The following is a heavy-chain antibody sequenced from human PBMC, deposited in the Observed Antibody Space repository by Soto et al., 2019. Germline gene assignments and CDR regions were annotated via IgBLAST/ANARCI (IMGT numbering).Heavy chain of an antibody. CDR3: ARDAVVTMSAFDI. J-gene: IGHJ3*02. CDR2: IYSGGST. CDR1: GFTVSSNY. Sequence: QTGGSLRLSCAASGFTVSSNYMSWVRQAPGKGLEWVSVIYSGGSTYYADSVKGRFTISRDNSKNTLYLQMNSLRAEDTAVYYCARDAVVTMSAFDIWGQGTMVTVSS. D-gene: IGHD2-15*01. V-gene: IGHV3-53*01.